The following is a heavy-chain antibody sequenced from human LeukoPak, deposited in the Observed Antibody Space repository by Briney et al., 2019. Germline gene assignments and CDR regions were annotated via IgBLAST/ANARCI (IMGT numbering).Heavy chain of an antibody. CDR1: GFTFSSYG. Sequence: GGSLRLSCATSGFTFSSYGMHWVRQAPGKGLEWVTFIRYDGGNKYYADSVKGRFTISRGNSKNTLYLQMNSLRAEDTAVYYCATSYYYDSSGLDAFDIWGQGTMVTVSS. CDR2: IRYDGGNK. D-gene: IGHD3-22*01. V-gene: IGHV3-30*02. CDR3: ATSYYYDSSGLDAFDI. J-gene: IGHJ3*02.